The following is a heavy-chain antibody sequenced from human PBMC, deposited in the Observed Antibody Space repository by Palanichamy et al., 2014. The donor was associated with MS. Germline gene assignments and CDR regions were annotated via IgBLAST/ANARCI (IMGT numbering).Heavy chain of an antibody. J-gene: IGHJ4*02. CDR1: GFTFSSYA. CDR3: AKSPDGGIRAYDY. V-gene: IGHV3-23*01. CDR2: ISGGGAGT. D-gene: IGHD6-13*01. Sequence: EVQLLESGGGLVQPGGSLRLSCAASGFTFSSYAMSWVRQAPGKGLEWVSAISGGGAGTYYADSVEGRFTISRDNSKNTLYLQMNSLRAEDTAVYYRAKSPDGGIRAYDYWGQGTLVTVSS.